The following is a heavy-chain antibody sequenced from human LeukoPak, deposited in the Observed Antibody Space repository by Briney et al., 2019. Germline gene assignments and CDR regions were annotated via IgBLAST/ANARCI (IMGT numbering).Heavy chain of an antibody. V-gene: IGHV1-46*01. CDR2: INPSGGST. CDR1: GYTFTSYY. D-gene: IGHD3-16*02. J-gene: IGHJ4*02. Sequence: ASVTVSFKASGYTFTSYYMHWVRQAPGQGLAWMGIINPSGGSTSYAQKFQGRVTMTRDTSTSTVYMELSSLRSEDTAVYYCASLPIMITFGGVIVRDYWGQGTLVTVSS. CDR3: ASLPIMITFGGVIVRDY.